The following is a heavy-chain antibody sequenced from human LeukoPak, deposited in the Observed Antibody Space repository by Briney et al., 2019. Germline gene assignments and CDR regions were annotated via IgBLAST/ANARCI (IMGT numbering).Heavy chain of an antibody. CDR2: IYHSGST. CDR3: VNYYDSSDYQQPNHFDY. J-gene: IGHJ4*02. Sequence: PSETLSLTCTVSGGSISSYYWSWIRQPPGKGLEWIGSIYHSGSTYYNPSLKSRVTISVDTSKNQFSLKLSSVTAADTAVYYCVNYYDSSDYQQPNHFDYWGQGTLVTVSS. CDR1: GGSISSYY. V-gene: IGHV4-59*04. D-gene: IGHD3-22*01.